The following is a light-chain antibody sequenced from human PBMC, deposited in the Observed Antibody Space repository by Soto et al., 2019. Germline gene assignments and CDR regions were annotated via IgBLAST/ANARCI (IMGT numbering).Light chain of an antibody. CDR1: SSDVGGYNY. J-gene: IGLJ3*02. CDR3: SSYTSSSTWV. V-gene: IGLV2-14*01. Sequence: QSALTQPASVSGSPGQSITISCTGNSSDVGGYNYVSWYQHHPGKAPKLMIYEVSNRPSGISNRFSGSKSGNTASLTISGLQNEDEADYYCSSYTSSSTWVFGGGTKLTVL. CDR2: EVS.